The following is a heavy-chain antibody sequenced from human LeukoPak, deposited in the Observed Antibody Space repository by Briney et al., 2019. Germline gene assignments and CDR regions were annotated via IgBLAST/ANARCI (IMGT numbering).Heavy chain of an antibody. CDR3: AREVRGFDY. CDR2: ISYDGSNK. Sequence: GGSLRLSCAASGFTFSSYAMHWVRQAPGKGLEWVAVISYDGSNKYYADSVKGRFTISRDNSKNTLYPQMNSLRAEDTAVYYCAREVRGFDYWGQGTLVTVSS. V-gene: IGHV3-30-3*01. D-gene: IGHD3-10*01. J-gene: IGHJ4*02. CDR1: GFTFSSYA.